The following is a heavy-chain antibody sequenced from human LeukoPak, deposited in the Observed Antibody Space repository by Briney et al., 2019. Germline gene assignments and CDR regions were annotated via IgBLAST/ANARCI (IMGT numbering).Heavy chain of an antibody. CDR2: ISGATGNK. CDR3: ATPAYRGWGGLEY. CDR1: GFTFSSYA. Sequence: GGSLRLSCAASGFTFSSYAMFWVRQAPGQGLAWVSAISGATGNKYYADSVKGRFTTSRDNSKNTVYLQMNSLRVDDTAVYYCATPAYRGWGGLEYWGQGTLVTVSS. J-gene: IGHJ4*02. D-gene: IGHD3-16*01. V-gene: IGHV3-23*01.